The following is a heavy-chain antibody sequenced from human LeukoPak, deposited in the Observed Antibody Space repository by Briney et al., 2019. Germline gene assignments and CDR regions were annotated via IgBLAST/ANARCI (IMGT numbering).Heavy chain of an antibody. CDR3: ARSYYDWGYYYYYMDV. CDR1: GGSISSSSYY. V-gene: IGHV4-61*05. CDR2: IYYSGST. Sequence: PSETLSLTCTVSGGSISSSSYYWGWIRQPPGKGLEWIGYIYYSGSTNYNPSLKSRVTISVDTSKNQFSLKLSSVTAADTAVYYCARSYYDWGYYYYYMDVWGKGTTVTVSS. D-gene: IGHD3-3*01. J-gene: IGHJ6*03.